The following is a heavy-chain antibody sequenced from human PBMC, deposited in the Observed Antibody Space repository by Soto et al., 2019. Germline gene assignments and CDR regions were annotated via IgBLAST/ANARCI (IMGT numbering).Heavy chain of an antibody. CDR3: ARDERKGRGVISGY. Sequence: EVQVAESGGGLVKPGGSLRLSCEASGFTFSSYDMNWVRQAPGKGLEWVSSISSGSSYKYYADSVKGRFTIYRDNANSSLYLQMNRLRAEDTSVYYCARDERKGRGVISGYWGQGTLVTVSS. D-gene: IGHD3-10*01. J-gene: IGHJ4*02. CDR1: GFTFSSYD. V-gene: IGHV3-21*06. CDR2: ISSGSSYK.